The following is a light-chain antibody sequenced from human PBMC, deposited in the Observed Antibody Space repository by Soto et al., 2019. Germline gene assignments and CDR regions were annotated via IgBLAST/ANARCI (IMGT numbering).Light chain of an antibody. J-gene: IGKJ1*01. CDR3: QQDGNTPQT. CDR1: QSLSNYIY. V-gene: IGKV3-20*01. CDR2: GAS. Sequence: EIVLTQSPGTLSLSPGERATLSCRASQSLSNYIYLAWYQQKPGQSPRLLIYGASSRATGIPNRFSGSGSGTDFTLTISRVEAEDFAVYYCQQDGNTPQTFGQGTKVDIK.